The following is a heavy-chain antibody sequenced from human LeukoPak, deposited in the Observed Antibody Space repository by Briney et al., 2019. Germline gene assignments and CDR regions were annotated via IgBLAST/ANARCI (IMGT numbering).Heavy chain of an antibody. D-gene: IGHD2-21*02. J-gene: IGHJ5*02. CDR3: ATSYCGGDCYPNWFDP. Sequence: ASVKVSCKASGYTFTSYGISWVRQAPGQGLEWMGWISAYNGNTNYAQKLQGRVTMTTDTSTSTAYMELRSLRSDDTAVYYCATSYCGGDCYPNWFDPWGQGTLVTVSS. CDR1: GYTFTSYG. V-gene: IGHV1-18*01. CDR2: ISAYNGNT.